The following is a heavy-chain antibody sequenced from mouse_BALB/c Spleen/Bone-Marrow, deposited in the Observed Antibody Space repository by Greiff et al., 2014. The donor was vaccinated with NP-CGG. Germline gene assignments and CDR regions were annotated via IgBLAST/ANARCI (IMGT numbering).Heavy chain of an antibody. J-gene: IGHJ2*01. CDR2: IHPYNDGT. Sequence: VQLQQSGPELVKPGASVKMSCKASGYTFTSYVMHWVKQKPGQGLKWIGYIHPYNDGTKYNEKFKGKATLTSDKSSSTAYMELSSLTSEDSAVYYCARRYGNYYFDYWGQGTTLTVSS. CDR1: GYTFTSYV. D-gene: IGHD2-10*02. CDR3: ARRYGNYYFDY. V-gene: IGHV1-14*01.